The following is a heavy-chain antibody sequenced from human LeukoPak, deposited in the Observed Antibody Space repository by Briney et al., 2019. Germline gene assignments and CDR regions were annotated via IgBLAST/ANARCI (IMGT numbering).Heavy chain of an antibody. J-gene: IGHJ4*02. CDR3: ARVVGYGDYPFDY. CDR2: IYPNSGGT. D-gene: IGHD4-17*01. V-gene: IGHV1-2*02. Sequence: ASVKVSCKASGYTFTGHYMHWVRQAPGQGLDWMGWIYPNSGGTNYAQKFQGRVTMTRDTSISTAYMELSRLRSDDTAVYYCARVVGYGDYPFDYWGQGTLVTVSS. CDR1: GYTFTGHY.